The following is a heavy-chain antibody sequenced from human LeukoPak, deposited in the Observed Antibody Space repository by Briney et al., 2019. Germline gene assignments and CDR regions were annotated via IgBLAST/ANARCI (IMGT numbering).Heavy chain of an antibody. CDR1: GYSISSGYY. CDR2: IYYSGST. Sequence: SETLSLTCTVSGYSISSGYYWGWVRQPPGKGLEWIGSIYYSGSTYYNPSLKSRVTISVDTSKNQFSLKLSSVTAADTAVYYCARVLDVWGKGTTVTVSS. V-gene: IGHV4-38-2*02. CDR3: ARVLDV. J-gene: IGHJ6*04.